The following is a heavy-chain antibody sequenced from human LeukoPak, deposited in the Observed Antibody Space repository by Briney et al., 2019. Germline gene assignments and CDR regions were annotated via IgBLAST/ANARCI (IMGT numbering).Heavy chain of an antibody. CDR3: ARDPAAASRGFGMDV. CDR2: IWFDGSNK. D-gene: IGHD2-15*01. Sequence: GGSLRLSCVASGFTFSSYGMHWVRQAPGKGLEWVAVIWFDGSNKYYADSVKCRFTISRDNSKNTFYLLMDSLSADDTAVYYCARDPAAASRGFGMDVWGQGTTVTVSS. V-gene: IGHV3-33*01. J-gene: IGHJ6*02. CDR1: GFTFSSYG.